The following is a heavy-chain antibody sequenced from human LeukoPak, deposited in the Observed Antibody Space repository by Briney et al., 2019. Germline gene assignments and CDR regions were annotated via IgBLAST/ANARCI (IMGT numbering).Heavy chain of an antibody. CDR2: IYHSGNT. CDR1: GYSISSGYY. Sequence: SETLSLTCAVPGYSISSGYYWGYIRQSPGKGLEWIGSIYHSGNTYYNPSLKSRVTISVDTSKNQFSLKLSSVTAADTAVYYCAGNRIAVAGRGPYFDYWGQGTLVTVSS. CDR3: AGNRIAVAGRGPYFDY. V-gene: IGHV4-38-2*01. D-gene: IGHD6-19*01. J-gene: IGHJ4*02.